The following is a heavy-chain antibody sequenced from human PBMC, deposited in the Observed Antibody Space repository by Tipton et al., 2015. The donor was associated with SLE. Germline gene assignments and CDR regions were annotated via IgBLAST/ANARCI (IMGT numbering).Heavy chain of an antibody. J-gene: IGHJ3*02. CDR2: IYHSGST. CDR3: ARQIKIDWSGEGAFDI. D-gene: IGHD3-9*01. V-gene: IGHV4-38-2*01. CDR1: GYSISSGYY. Sequence: TLSLTCAVSGYSISSGYYWGWIRQPPGKGLEWIGSIYHSGSTYYNPSLKSRVTISVDMSNNHFSLKLNSVTAADTAVFYCARQIKIDWSGEGAFDIWGQGTMVTVSP.